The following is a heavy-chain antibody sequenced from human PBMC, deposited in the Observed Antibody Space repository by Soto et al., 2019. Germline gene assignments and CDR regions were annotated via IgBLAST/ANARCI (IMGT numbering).Heavy chain of an antibody. V-gene: IGHV3-15*01. CDR3: PTGLTIFGVVIDP. J-gene: IGHJ5*02. CDR1: GFTFSNAL. D-gene: IGHD3-3*01. CDR2: IKSKSDGATT. Sequence: PGGSLRLSCAASGFTFSNALMTWVRQAPGKGLEWVGRIKSKSDGATTDYAAPVRGRFIISRDDSKNTLYLQMNSLKTEDTAVYYCPTGLTIFGVVIDPWGQGTLFTVSS.